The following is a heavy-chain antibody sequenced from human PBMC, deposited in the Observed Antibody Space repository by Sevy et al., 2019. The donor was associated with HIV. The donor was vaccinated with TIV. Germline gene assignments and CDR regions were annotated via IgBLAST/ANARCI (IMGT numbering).Heavy chain of an antibody. CDR2: IIPIFGTA. D-gene: IGHD6-13*01. V-gene: IGHV1-69*06. J-gene: IGHJ4*02. CDR1: GGTFSSYA. CDR3: ARDLSMVAAAGKGYFDC. Sequence: SVKVSCKASGGTFSSYAISWVRQAPGQGLEWMRGIIPIFGTANYAQKFQGRVTITADKSTSTAYMELSSLRSEDTAVYYCARDLSMVAAAGKGYFDCWGQGTLVTVSS.